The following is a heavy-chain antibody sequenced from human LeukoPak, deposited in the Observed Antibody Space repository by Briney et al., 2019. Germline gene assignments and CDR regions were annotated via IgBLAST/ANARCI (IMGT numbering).Heavy chain of an antibody. CDR2: ISSNSGNI. Sequence: GGSLRLSCTASGFTFSSYNINWVRQAPGRGLEWVSYISSNSGNIYYADSVKGRFTISRDNAKNSLFLQMNSLRDEDTAVYYCARDGRPCDYWGQGTQVTVSS. J-gene: IGHJ4*02. CDR3: ARDGRPCDY. V-gene: IGHV3-48*02. CDR1: GFTFSSYN.